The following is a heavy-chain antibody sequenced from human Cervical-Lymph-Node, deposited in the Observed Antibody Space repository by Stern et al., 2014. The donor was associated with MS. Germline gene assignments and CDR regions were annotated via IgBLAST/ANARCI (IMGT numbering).Heavy chain of an antibody. J-gene: IGHJ4*02. CDR3: ARVAPTVGAAY. CDR1: GYTFTDYS. D-gene: IGHD1-26*01. CDR2: ISPYCGRA. Sequence: VQLVESGAEVKEPGASVKVSCAASGYTFTDYSIRWVRQAPGTGLEWTGMISPYCGRAAYAPKFRGRVTMTRDKSTATVYMELNSLRSDDTAVYFCARVAPTVGAAYWGQGTLVTVSS. V-gene: IGHV1-46*01.